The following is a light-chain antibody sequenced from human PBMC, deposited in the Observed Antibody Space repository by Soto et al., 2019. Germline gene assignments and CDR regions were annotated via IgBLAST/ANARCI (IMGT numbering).Light chain of an antibody. CDR2: GAC. CDR1: QSVSSSY. J-gene: IGKJ2*01. CDR3: QQYGSSPPMYT. V-gene: IGKV3-20*01. Sequence: EIVLTQSPGTLSLSPGERATLSCRASQSVSSSYLAWYQQKPGQAPRLLIYGACGRAIGIPDRFSGSGSGTHFTLIISRLEPEDFAVYYCQQYGSSPPMYTFGHGTKLEI.